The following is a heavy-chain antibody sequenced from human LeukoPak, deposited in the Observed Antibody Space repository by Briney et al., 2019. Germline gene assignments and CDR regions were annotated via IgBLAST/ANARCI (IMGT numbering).Heavy chain of an antibody. CDR1: GGSISDYY. Sequence: SETLSLTCTVSGGSISDYYWSWIRQSPGKGLEWIGYIYHSGTTNYNPSLKSRVTISVDTSKNQFSLKLSSVTAADTAVYYCASGAHYYDSSGYYSGAFDIWGQGTMVTVSS. CDR2: IYHSGTT. D-gene: IGHD3-22*01. J-gene: IGHJ3*02. CDR3: ASGAHYYDSSGYYSGAFDI. V-gene: IGHV4-59*12.